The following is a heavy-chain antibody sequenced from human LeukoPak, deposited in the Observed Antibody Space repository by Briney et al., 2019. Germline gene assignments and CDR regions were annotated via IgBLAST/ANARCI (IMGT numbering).Heavy chain of an antibody. D-gene: IGHD6-6*01. CDR3: ATSIAARPIFPIYGMDV. J-gene: IGHJ6*02. V-gene: IGHV1-3*01. CDR2: INAGNGNT. Sequence: ASVKVSCKASGYTFTSYAMHWVRQAPGQRLEWMGWINAGNGNTKYSQKFQGRVTITRDTSASIAYMELSSLRSEDTAVYYCATSIAARPIFPIYGMDVWGQGTTVTVSS. CDR1: GYTFTSYA.